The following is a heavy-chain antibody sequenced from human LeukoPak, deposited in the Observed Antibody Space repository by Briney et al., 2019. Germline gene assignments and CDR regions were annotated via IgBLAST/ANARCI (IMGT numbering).Heavy chain of an antibody. Sequence: SKTLSLTCTVSGGSISSGDYYWSWIRQPPGKGLEWIGYIYYSGGADYNPSLKSRLSISVDTSKNQFSLKLSSVTAADTAVCYCARIYDSSSYFHFDIWGQGTMVTVSS. J-gene: IGHJ3*02. D-gene: IGHD3-22*01. V-gene: IGHV4-30-4*01. CDR2: IYYSGGA. CDR3: ARIYDSSSYFHFDI. CDR1: GGSISSGDYY.